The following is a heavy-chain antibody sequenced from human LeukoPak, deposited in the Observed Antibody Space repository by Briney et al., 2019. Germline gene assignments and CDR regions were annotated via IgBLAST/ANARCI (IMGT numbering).Heavy chain of an antibody. V-gene: IGHV3-7*01. CDR3: ARDSRGFGEFDP. J-gene: IGHJ5*02. CDR1: GFTFSSYW. D-gene: IGHD3-3*01. Sequence: GGSLRLSCAASGFTFSSYWRSWVRQAPGKGLEWAANIKQDGSEKYYVDSVKGRFTISRDNAKNSLYLQMNSLRAEDTAVYYCARDSRGFGEFDPWGQGTLVTVSS. CDR2: IKQDGSEK.